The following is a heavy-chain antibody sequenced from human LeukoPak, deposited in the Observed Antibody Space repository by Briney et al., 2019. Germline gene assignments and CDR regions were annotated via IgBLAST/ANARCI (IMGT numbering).Heavy chain of an antibody. CDR2: IWNDGGTK. V-gene: IGHV3-33*07. CDR1: GLTFSGVT. D-gene: IGHD6-13*01. CDR3: ARVRYSSSWYDY. Sequence: SLRLSCAPSGLTFSGVTTGGVPQAPGEGLGWGSVIWNDGGTKYYADSLRGGFTISRDNSKNTLYLQLNRLRAEDTALFFCARVRYSSSWYDYWGQGTLVTVSS. J-gene: IGHJ4*02.